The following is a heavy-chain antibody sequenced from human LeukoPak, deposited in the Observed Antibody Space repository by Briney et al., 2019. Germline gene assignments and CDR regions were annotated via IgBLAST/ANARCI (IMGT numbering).Heavy chain of an antibody. Sequence: SETLSLTCAVSGGSISSGGYSWSWSRQPPGKGLEWIGYIYHSGSTYYNPSLKSRVTISVDRSKNQFSLKLSSVTAADTAVYYCARENTAMAAIDYWGQGTLVTVSS. CDR3: ARENTAMAAIDY. V-gene: IGHV4-30-2*01. CDR2: IYHSGST. D-gene: IGHD5-18*01. J-gene: IGHJ4*02. CDR1: GGSISSGGYS.